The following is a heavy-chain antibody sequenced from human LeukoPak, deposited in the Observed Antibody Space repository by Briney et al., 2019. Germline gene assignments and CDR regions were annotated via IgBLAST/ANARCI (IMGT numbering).Heavy chain of an antibody. Sequence: ARSLRLSCAASGHTFSNNGMDWVRQAPGKGLEWVAVFPFDGSNKYYADSVKGRFTISRDNSKNTLYLQMNSLRPEDTAVYYCARDSPSRDSSDYMDVWGKGTTVTVSS. J-gene: IGHJ6*03. CDR1: GHTFSNNG. CDR3: ARDSPSRDSSDYMDV. V-gene: IGHV3-30*01. CDR2: FPFDGSNK. D-gene: IGHD6-6*01.